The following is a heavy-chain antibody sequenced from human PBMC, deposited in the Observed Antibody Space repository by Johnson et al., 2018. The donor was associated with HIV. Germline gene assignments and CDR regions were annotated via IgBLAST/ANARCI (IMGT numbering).Heavy chain of an antibody. D-gene: IGHD3-9*01. V-gene: IGHV3-33*06. J-gene: IGHJ3*02. CDR3: AKDRNYDILSI. Sequence: QMLLVESGGGVVQPGRSLRLSCAASGFTFSSYGMHWVRQAPGKGLEWVAVIWYDGSNKYYADSVKGRFTISRDNAKNTLYLQMNSLRAEDTAVYYCAKDRNYDILSIWGQGTVVTVSS. CDR1: GFTFSSYG. CDR2: IWYDGSNK.